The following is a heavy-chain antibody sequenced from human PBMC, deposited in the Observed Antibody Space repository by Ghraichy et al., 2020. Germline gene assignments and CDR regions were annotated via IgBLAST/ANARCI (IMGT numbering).Heavy chain of an antibody. CDR3: ARGLGYCTIGVCQAWFDS. Sequence: ASVKVSCKASGYSFTDYYIHWVRRTPGQGLEWMGWINPNNGATNYAQKFQGRVTMTRGTPINTIFMELSRLTSDDTAVYHCARGLGYCTIGVCQAWFDSWGQGTQVTVSS. J-gene: IGHJ5*01. CDR1: GYSFTDYY. D-gene: IGHD2-8*01. V-gene: IGHV1-2*02. CDR2: INPNNGAT.